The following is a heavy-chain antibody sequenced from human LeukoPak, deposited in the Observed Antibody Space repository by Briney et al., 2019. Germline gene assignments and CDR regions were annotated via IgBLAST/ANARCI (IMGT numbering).Heavy chain of an antibody. D-gene: IGHD3-16*01. CDR2: IYYSGST. V-gene: IGHV4-59*08. J-gene: IGHJ4*02. CDR1: GGSISSYY. Sequence: PSETLSLTCTVSGGSISSYYWSWIRQPPGKGLEWIGYIYYSGSTNYNPSLKSRVTISVDTSKNQFPLKLSSVTAADTAVYYCARHTFGSHFDYWGQGTLVTVSS. CDR3: ARHTFGSHFDY.